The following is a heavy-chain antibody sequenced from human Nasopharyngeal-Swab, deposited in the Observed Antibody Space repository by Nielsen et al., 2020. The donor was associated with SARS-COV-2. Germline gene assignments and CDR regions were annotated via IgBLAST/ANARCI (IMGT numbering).Heavy chain of an antibody. Sequence: PGKGLEWIGYIHYSGSTNYNPSLKSRVTISVDTPKNQFSLKLSSVTAADTAVYYCARVLGSIVVVPAAMPVYAFDIWGQGTMVTVSS. V-gene: IGHV4-59*13. CDR3: ARVLGSIVVVPAAMPVYAFDI. CDR2: IHYSGST. D-gene: IGHD2-2*01. J-gene: IGHJ3*02.